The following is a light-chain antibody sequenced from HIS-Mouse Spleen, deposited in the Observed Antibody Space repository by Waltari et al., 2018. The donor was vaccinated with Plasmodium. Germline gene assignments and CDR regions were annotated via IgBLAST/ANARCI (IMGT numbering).Light chain of an antibody. CDR1: ALPKKY. Sequence: SYDLPQPPSVSVSPGQTARTTCPGDALPKKYAYWYQKKAGQAPLLVIYEDSKRPSGIPERFSGSSSGTMATLTISGAQVEDEADYYCYSTDSSGNHRVFGGGTKLTVL. J-gene: IGLJ3*02. CDR3: YSTDSSGNHRV. V-gene: IGLV3-10*01. CDR2: EDS.